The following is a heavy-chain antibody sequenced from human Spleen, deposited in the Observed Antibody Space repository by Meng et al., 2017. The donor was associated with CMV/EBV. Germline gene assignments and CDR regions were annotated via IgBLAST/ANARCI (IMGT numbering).Heavy chain of an antibody. CDR2: IIPMVAKA. Sequence: SVKVSCKASRGTFSSYTLTWVRQAPGQGLEWMGKIIPMVAKANYAQKFQGRVTITADKSTSTAYMELSGLRSEDTAVYYCAIGGSDCTSTSCSSADYWGQGTLVTVSS. CDR3: AIGGSDCTSTSCSSADY. CDR1: RGTFSSYT. V-gene: IGHV1-69*08. D-gene: IGHD2-2*01. J-gene: IGHJ4*02.